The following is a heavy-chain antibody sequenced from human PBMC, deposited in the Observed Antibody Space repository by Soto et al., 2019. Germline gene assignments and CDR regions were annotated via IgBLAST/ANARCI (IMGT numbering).Heavy chain of an antibody. CDR2: IYYSGST. Sequence: QVQLQESGPGLVKPSQTLSLTCTVSGGSISSGGYYWSWIRQHPGKGLEWIGYIYYSGSTYYTPSLKSRVTISVDTSKNQFSLKLSSVTAADTAVYYCARRVVVVAAADAFDIWGQGRMVTVSS. J-gene: IGHJ3*02. CDR3: ARRVVVVAAADAFDI. CDR1: GGSISSGGYY. D-gene: IGHD2-15*01. V-gene: IGHV4-31*03.